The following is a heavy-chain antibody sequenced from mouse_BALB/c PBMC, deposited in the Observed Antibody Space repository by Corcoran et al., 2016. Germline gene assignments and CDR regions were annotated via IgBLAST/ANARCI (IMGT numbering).Heavy chain of an antibody. CDR1: GYTFTNYG. J-gene: IGHJ2*01. Sequence: QIQLVQTGPELKKPGETVKISCKASGYTFTNYGMIWVQQAPGKGLKWMGWINTYTGEPTYADDFKGRFAFSLETSASTAYLQINNLKNEDMATYFCARYEGYYGPTDYWGQGTTLTVSS. V-gene: IGHV9-1*02. CDR3: ARYEGYYGPTDY. CDR2: INTYTGEP. D-gene: IGHD2-3*01.